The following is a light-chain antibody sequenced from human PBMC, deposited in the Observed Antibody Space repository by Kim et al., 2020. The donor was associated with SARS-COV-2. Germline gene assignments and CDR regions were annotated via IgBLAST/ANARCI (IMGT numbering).Light chain of an antibody. J-gene: IGLJ2*01. V-gene: IGLV2-14*03. CDR2: DFT. Sequence: QSALTQPASVSGSPGQSITISCTETRGDLSGCNYVSWYQQHPDKAPKLILYDFTSRPLGISTRFSGSKSGNTASLTISGLQPEDEADYYCSSYSSIHTLKVFGGGTQLTVL. CDR3: SSYSSIHTLKV. CDR1: RGDLSGCNY.